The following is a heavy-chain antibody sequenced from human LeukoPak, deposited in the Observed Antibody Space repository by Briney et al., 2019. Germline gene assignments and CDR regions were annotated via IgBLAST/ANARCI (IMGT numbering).Heavy chain of an antibody. CDR1: GFSVSTYG. D-gene: IGHD4-17*01. V-gene: IGHV3-30*02. Sequence: PGGSLRLSCAASGFSVSTYGMNWVRQAPGKGLDWVAFIRYDGSNKYYADSVKGRFTISRDNSKNTVYLQMNSLRAEDTAVYYCAKDGGDYDYYDYYMDVWGKGTTVTVSS. J-gene: IGHJ6*03. CDR2: IRYDGSNK. CDR3: AKDGGDYDYYDYYMDV.